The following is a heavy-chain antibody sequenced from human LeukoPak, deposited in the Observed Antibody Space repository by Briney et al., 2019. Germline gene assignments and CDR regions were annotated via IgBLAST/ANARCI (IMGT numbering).Heavy chain of an antibody. Sequence: GGSLRLSCAASGFTFSSYAMSWVRQAPGKGLEWVPSISSSSSYIYYADSVKGRFTISRDNAKNSLYLQMNSLRAEDTAVYYCARYGEYGDYYFDYWGQGTLVTVSS. V-gene: IGHV3-21*01. D-gene: IGHD4-17*01. CDR1: GFTFSSYA. CDR2: ISSSSSYI. J-gene: IGHJ4*02. CDR3: ARYGEYGDYYFDY.